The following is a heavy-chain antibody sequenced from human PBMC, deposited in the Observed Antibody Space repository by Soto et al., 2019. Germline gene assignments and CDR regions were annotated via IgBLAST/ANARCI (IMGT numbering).Heavy chain of an antibody. J-gene: IGHJ4*02. CDR1: GFIFDTFD. D-gene: IGHD6-19*01. Sequence: PGGSLRLSCAASGFIFDTFDMSRVRQAPGKGLEWGSAIIGHNSRTYYADSVTGRFTISKDNSNKTLYLQMNSLRVEDLFIYYCPKGDWLDHFCGQGVLVTVSS. V-gene: IGHV3-23*01. CDR3: PKGDWLDHF. CDR2: IIGHNSRT.